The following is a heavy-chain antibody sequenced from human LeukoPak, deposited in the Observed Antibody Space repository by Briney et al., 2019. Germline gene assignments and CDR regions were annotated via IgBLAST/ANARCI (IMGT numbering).Heavy chain of an antibody. CDR2: ISLSGSI. Sequence: GGSLRLSCAASGFTFSDYYMSWIRQAPGKGLEWVSYISLSGSIYYADSVKGRFTISRDNAKNSLYLQMNSLRAEDTASYYCAKDIRAVAGRFDYWGQGTLVTVSS. CDR3: AKDIRAVAGRFDY. D-gene: IGHD6-19*01. J-gene: IGHJ4*02. V-gene: IGHV3-11*01. CDR1: GFTFSDYY.